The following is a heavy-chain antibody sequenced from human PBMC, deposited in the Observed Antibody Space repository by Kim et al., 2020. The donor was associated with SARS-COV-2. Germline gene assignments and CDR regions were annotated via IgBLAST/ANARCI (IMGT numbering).Heavy chain of an antibody. J-gene: IGHJ5*02. CDR3: ARNGVLAVAGTPWFDP. V-gene: IGHV1-46*01. D-gene: IGHD6-19*01. Sequence: KFQGRVTMTRDTSTSTVYMELSSLRSEDTAVYYCARNGVLAVAGTPWFDPWGQGTLVTVSS.